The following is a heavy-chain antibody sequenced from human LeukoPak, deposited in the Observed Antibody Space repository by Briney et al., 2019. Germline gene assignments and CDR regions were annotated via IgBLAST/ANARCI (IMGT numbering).Heavy chain of an antibody. J-gene: IGHJ5*02. Sequence: GXGVEGGSAISGSGGSTYYADSVKGRFTISRDNSKNTLYLQMNSLRAEDTAVYYCAKDSGSSGFDPWGQGTLVTVSS. CDR3: AKDSGSSGFDP. V-gene: IGHV3-23*01. D-gene: IGHD1-26*01. CDR2: ISGSGGST.